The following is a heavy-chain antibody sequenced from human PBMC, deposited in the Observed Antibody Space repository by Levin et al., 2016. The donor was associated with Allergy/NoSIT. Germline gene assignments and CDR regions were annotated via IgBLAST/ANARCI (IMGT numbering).Heavy chain of an antibody. D-gene: IGHD6-6*01. CDR1: GGTFSSFS. CDR3: AGNKGSSSTGGWFDP. J-gene: IGHJ5*02. V-gene: IGHV1-69*06. Sequence: SVKVSCKASGGTFSSFSISWVRQASGQGLEWMGGIIPIFGTANYAQKFQGRITITADKSTRTAYMELSSLKSEDTAVYYCAGNKGSSSTGGWFDPWGQGTLVTVS. CDR2: IIPIFGTA.